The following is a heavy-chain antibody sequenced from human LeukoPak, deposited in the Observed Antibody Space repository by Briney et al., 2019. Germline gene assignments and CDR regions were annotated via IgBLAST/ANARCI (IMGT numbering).Heavy chain of an antibody. V-gene: IGHV3-7*01. J-gene: IGHJ4*02. D-gene: IGHD6-6*01. CDR1: GFTFSRYW. CDR3: ARDDVLFDY. CDR2: IKEDGSEK. Sequence: GGSLRLSCAVSGFTFSRYWMSWVRQAPGKGLEWMANIKEDGSEKYYVDSVKGRFTISRDNAKNSLYLQMNSLRVEDTAIYYCARDDVLFDYWGQGTLVTVSS.